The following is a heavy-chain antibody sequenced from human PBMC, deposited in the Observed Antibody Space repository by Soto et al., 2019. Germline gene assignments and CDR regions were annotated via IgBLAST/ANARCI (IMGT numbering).Heavy chain of an antibody. Sequence: QVQLVESGGGVVQPGRSLRLSCAASGFTFNSYGMHWVRQAPGKGLEWVAVISHDGSNKHYADSVKGRFTIFRDNSENTLYLQMNSLRPEDTALYYCVKGILLRIYGLDVWGPGTTVTVSS. D-gene: IGHD3-22*01. CDR3: VKGILLRIYGLDV. V-gene: IGHV3-30*18. CDR2: ISHDGSNK. J-gene: IGHJ6*02. CDR1: GFTFNSYG.